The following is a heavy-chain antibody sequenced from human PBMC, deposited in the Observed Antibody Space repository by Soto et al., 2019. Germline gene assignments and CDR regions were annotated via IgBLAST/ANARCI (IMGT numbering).Heavy chain of an antibody. V-gene: IGHV3-23*01. CDR3: ARASGESYPGSRVFDS. CDR1: GFTFSSNA. J-gene: IGHJ4*02. CDR2: ITNTGGDT. Sequence: EVQLLESGGDLVQPGGSLRLSCAASGFTFSSNAMSWVRQAPGKGLEWVSVITNTGGDTHYADSVKGRFTISRDNSKNTLYLQMNSLRAEDTAIYYCARASGESYPGSRVFDSWGQGTRVTVSS. D-gene: IGHD3-10*01.